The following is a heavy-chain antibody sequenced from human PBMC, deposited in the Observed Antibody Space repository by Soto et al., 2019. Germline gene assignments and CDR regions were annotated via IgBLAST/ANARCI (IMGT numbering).Heavy chain of an antibody. V-gene: IGHV3-23*01. CDR3: AKDICAYSSGSCYFDY. J-gene: IGHJ4*02. CDR2: ISDSATST. CDR1: GFTFSSYV. Sequence: GGSLRLSCAASGFTFSSYVMSWVRQAPGKGLEWVSTISDSATSTYYTDSVKGRFTISRDNSKNTLYLQMNSLRAEDTAIYYCAKDICAYSSGSCYFDYWGQGTLVTVSS. D-gene: IGHD6-19*01.